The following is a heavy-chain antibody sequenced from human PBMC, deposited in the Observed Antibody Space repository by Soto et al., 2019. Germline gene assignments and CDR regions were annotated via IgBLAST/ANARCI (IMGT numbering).Heavy chain of an antibody. CDR1: GLTYSTAW. CDR3: EKDEIVVGPYMRI. D-gene: IGHD2-21*01. V-gene: IGHV3-74*01. CDR2: INRDGSVT. J-gene: IGHJ6*02. Sequence: PGGSLRLSCEVSGLTYSTAWMHWVRQAPGKGLVWVSSINRDGSVTNYADSVKGRFTISRDSAEKTLYLQINSLRADDTGVYHCEKDEIVVGPYMRIWGQGTTVTVSS.